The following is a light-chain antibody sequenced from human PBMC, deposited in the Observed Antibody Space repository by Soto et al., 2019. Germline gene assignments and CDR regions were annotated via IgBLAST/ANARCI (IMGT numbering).Light chain of an antibody. V-gene: IGKV1-39*01. Sequence: DIQMTQSPSSLSASVGDRVTITCRASQSISSYLNWYQQKPGKAPKLLIYAASSVQSGVPSRFSGFGSGTYFTHTISSLQPEDFATYYCQQSYRTPRRFTFGPGTKVDIK. J-gene: IGKJ3*01. CDR3: QQSYRTPRRFT. CDR2: AAS. CDR1: QSISSY.